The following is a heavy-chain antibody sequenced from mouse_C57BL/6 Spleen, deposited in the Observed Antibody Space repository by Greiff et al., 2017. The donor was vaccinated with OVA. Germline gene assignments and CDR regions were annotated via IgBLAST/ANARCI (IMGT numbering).Heavy chain of an antibody. CDR3: ARGGTNDY. V-gene: IGHV1-76*01. Sequence: QVTLKVSGAELVRPGASVKLSCKASGYTFTDYYINWVKQRPGQGLEWIARIYPGSGNTYYNEKFKGKATLTAEKSSSTAYMQLSSLTSEDSAVYFCARGGTNDYWGQGTTLTVSS. CDR2: IYPGSGNT. CDR1: GYTFTDYY. D-gene: IGHD3-3*01. J-gene: IGHJ2*01.